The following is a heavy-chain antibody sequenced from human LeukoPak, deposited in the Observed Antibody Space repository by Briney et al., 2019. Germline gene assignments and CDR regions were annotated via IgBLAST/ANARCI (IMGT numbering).Heavy chain of an antibody. CDR1: GFTFSSYA. CDR2: ISGSGGST. V-gene: IGHV3-23*01. CDR3: AKEKGVYSSNWFGDFDY. Sequence: GGSLRLSCAASGFTFSSYAMSWVRQAPGKGLEWVSAISGSGGSTYYADSVKGRFTISRDNSKSTLYLQMNSLRAEDTAVYYCAKEKGVYSSNWFGDFDYWGQGSLVTVSS. D-gene: IGHD6-13*01. J-gene: IGHJ4*02.